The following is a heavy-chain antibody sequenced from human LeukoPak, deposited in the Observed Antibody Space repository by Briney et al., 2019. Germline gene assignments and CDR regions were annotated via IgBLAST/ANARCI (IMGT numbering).Heavy chain of an antibody. V-gene: IGHV3-74*01. D-gene: IGHD3-16*02. J-gene: IGHJ4*02. CDR3: TRGYIS. CDR1: GFTFSTSW. CDR2: INPDGSNT. Sequence: GGSLRLSCAASGFTFSTSWMHWVRQVPGKGLMWVSHINPDGSNTAYADSVEGRFTVSRDNANNTLSLQMNSLGAEDTAVYYCTRGYISGGQGILVTVSS.